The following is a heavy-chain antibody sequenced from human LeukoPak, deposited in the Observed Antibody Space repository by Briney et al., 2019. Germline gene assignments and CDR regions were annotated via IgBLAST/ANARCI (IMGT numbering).Heavy chain of an antibody. CDR1: GFTFINYY. CDR3: ARDLGYGEKSEDY. D-gene: IGHD4/OR15-4a*01. Sequence: VASVKVSCKASGFTFINYYMHWERQAPGQGLEWLGIINLSGGSTHYPQKFQDRVTMTRDTSTSTVYMELSSLRSEDTAVYYCARDLGYGEKSEDYWGQGTLVTVSS. V-gene: IGHV1-46*01. CDR2: INLSGGST. J-gene: IGHJ4*02.